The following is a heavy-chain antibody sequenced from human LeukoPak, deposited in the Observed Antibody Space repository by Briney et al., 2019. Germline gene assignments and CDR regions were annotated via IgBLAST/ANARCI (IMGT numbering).Heavy chain of an antibody. J-gene: IGHJ4*02. CDR3: ASGEIWFGEPH. CDR1: GGSISSGGYY. Sequence: MASETLSLTCTVSGGSISSGGYYWSWIRQPPGKGLEWIGYIYHSGSTYCNPSLKSRVTISVDRSKNQFSLKLSSVTAADTAVYYCASGEIWFGEPHWGQGTLVTVSS. D-gene: IGHD3-10*01. V-gene: IGHV4-30-2*01. CDR2: IYHSGST.